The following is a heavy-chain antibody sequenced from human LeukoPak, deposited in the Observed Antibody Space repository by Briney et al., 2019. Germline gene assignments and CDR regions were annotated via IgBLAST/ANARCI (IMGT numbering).Heavy chain of an antibody. CDR3: ARKDTAMAIFDY. Sequence: SETLSLTCTVSGGSISDYYWSWIRQPPGKGLEWIGYIYYGGSTSYNPSLKSRVTISVDTSNNQFSLILSSVTAADTAVYYCARKDTAMAIFDYWVQGILVTVSS. J-gene: IGHJ4*02. V-gene: IGHV4-59*01. CDR1: GGSISDYY. D-gene: IGHD5-18*01. CDR2: IYYGGST.